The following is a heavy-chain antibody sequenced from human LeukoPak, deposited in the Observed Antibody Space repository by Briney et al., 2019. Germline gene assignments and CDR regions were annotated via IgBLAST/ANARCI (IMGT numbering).Heavy chain of an antibody. Sequence: GSLKISCKGSGYSFTSYWLGWVRQMPGKGLEWMGIIYPGDSDTRYSPSFQGQVTISADKSISTAYLQWSSLKASDTAMYYCARPKYSSSWYSGFDPWGQGTLVTVSS. V-gene: IGHV5-51*01. CDR2: IYPGDSDT. CDR1: GYSFTSYW. J-gene: IGHJ5*02. CDR3: ARPKYSSSWYSGFDP. D-gene: IGHD6-13*01.